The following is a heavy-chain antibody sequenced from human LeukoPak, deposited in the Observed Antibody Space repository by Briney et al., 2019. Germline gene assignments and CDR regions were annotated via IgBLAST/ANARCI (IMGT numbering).Heavy chain of an antibody. CDR1: GYTFTNFY. J-gene: IGHJ4*02. D-gene: IGHD1-20*01. CDR2: INPSGANT. V-gene: IGHV1-46*01. Sequence: ASVKVSCKTSGYTFTNFYMHWVRQAPGQGLEWMGIINPSGANTGYAQKFQGRVTMTTDTSTSTAYMELRSLRSDDTAVYYCARSRVTGTTPGMDYWGQGTLVTVSS. CDR3: ARSRVTGTTPGMDY.